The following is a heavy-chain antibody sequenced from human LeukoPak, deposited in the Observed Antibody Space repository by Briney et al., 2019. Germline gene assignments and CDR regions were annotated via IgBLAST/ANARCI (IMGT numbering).Heavy chain of an antibody. J-gene: IGHJ4*02. D-gene: IGHD1-26*01. CDR2: IKQDGSEK. V-gene: IGHV3-7*04. CDR1: GFTFSSYW. Sequence: GGSLRLSCAASGFTFSSYWMSWVRQAPGKGLEWVVNIKQDGSEKYYVDSVKGRFTISRDNAKNSLYLQMNSLRAEDTAVYYCARDVESVGAINDYWGQGTLVTVS. CDR3: ARDVESVGAINDY.